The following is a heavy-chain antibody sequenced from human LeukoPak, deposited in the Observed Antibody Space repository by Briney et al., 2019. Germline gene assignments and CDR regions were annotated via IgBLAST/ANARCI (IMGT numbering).Heavy chain of an antibody. CDR2: ISGSGGST. D-gene: IGHD2-2*01. Sequence: GGSLRLSCAASGFTFSSYAMSWVRQAPGKGLEWVSAISGSGGSTYYADSVKGRSTISRDNSKNTLYLQMNSLRAEDTAVYYCANTIVVVPVANLSWGQGTLVTVSS. CDR3: ANTIVVVPVANLS. J-gene: IGHJ4*02. V-gene: IGHV3-23*01. CDR1: GFTFSSYA.